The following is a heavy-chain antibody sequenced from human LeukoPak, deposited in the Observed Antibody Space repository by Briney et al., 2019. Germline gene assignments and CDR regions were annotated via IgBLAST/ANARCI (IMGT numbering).Heavy chain of an antibody. D-gene: IGHD6-19*01. V-gene: IGHV3-33*01. CDR2: IWYDGSNK. Sequence: GGSLRLSCAASGFTFSSYGMHWVRQAPGKGLEWVAVIWYDGSNKYYADSVKGRFTISRDNSKNTLYLQMNSLRAEDTAVYYCARDWPREIAVAGGSINFDYWGQGTLVTVSS. CDR3: ARDWPREIAVAGGSINFDY. J-gene: IGHJ4*02. CDR1: GFTFSSYG.